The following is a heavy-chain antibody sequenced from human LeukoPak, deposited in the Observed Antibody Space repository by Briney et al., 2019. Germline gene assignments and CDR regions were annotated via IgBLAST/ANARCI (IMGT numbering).Heavy chain of an antibody. Sequence: GGSLRLSCAASGFSFGNHAMIWVRQAAGKGLEWVSVVSGSGDTTHYADSVRGRFTAFRDNSKNTLFLLLDSLKTEDTAVYYCTRDTNLRGVRFLEWAVGMDVWGKGTTVTVSS. CDR1: GFSFGNHA. CDR2: VSGSGDTT. CDR3: TRDTNLRGVRFLEWAVGMDV. D-gene: IGHD3-3*01. V-gene: IGHV3-23*01. J-gene: IGHJ6*04.